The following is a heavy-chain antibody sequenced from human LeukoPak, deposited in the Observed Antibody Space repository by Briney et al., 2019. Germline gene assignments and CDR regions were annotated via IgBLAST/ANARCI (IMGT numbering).Heavy chain of an antibody. Sequence: SETLSLTCAVYGRSFSGYYWSWIRQPPGKGLEWIGEINHSGSTNYNPSLKSRVTISVDTSKNQFSLKLSSVTAADTAVYYCARHLDCGGDCYSVGIDYWGQGTLVTVSS. CDR3: ARHLDCGGDCYSVGIDY. J-gene: IGHJ4*02. CDR1: GRSFSGYY. D-gene: IGHD2-21*02. V-gene: IGHV4-34*01. CDR2: INHSGST.